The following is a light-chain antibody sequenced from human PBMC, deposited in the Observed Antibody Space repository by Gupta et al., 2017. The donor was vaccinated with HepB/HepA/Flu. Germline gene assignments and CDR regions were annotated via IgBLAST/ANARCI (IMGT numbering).Light chain of an antibody. J-gene: IGKJ1*01. CDR3: QQYKNWHWT. Sequence: EIVMTQSPATLSVSPGERATLSCRASQSVSSNLAWYQQKPGQAPRLRIYGASTRATGIPARFSGSGSGTEFTLTISSLQSEDCAVYYCQQYKNWHWTFGQGTKVEIK. V-gene: IGKV3-15*01. CDR2: GAS. CDR1: QSVSSN.